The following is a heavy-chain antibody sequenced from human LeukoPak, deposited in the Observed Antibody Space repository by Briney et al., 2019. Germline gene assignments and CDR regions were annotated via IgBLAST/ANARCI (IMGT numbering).Heavy chain of an antibody. CDR3: ATERVSSWELQRRPRAFDI. D-gene: IGHD1-26*01. J-gene: IGHJ3*02. CDR2: FDSENGET. Sequence: ASVKVSCKVSGYTLTELYMHWVRQAPGKGLEWMAGFDSENGETKDAQRFQGRVTMTVDTSTDTAYMELSSLRSEDTAVYYCATERVSSWELQRRPRAFDIWGQGTMVTVSS. V-gene: IGHV1-24*01. CDR1: GYTLTELY.